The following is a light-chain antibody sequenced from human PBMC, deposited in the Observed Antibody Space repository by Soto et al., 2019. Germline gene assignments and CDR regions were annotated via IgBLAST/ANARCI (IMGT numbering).Light chain of an antibody. J-gene: IGKJ1*01. CDR1: QSVLHSSNNKNY. CDR2: WAS. Sequence: DIVMTQSPDSLAVSLGERASINCKSSQSVLHSSNNKNYLAWYQQNPGQPPKLLIYWASTRESGVPDRFSGSGSGTDFTLTISSLQAEDVAVYFCQQYYGTLWTFGQGTKVEIK. V-gene: IGKV4-1*01. CDR3: QQYYGTLWT.